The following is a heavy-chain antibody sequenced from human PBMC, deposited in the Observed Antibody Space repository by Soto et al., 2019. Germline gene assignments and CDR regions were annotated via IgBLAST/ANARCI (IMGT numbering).Heavy chain of an antibody. D-gene: IGHD4-17*01. Sequence: QVQLQESGPGLVKPAQTLSLTCTVSGGSISSGGYYWTWIRQHPGKGLEWIGYIYYSGSTYYNPPLKSRVTISVAPSKNQFSLRLSSVTAADTAVYYCARETTVTTRGLEYYYGMDVWGPGTTVTVSS. CDR1: GGSISSGGYY. CDR2: IYYSGST. CDR3: ARETTVTTRGLEYYYGMDV. J-gene: IGHJ6*02. V-gene: IGHV4-31*03.